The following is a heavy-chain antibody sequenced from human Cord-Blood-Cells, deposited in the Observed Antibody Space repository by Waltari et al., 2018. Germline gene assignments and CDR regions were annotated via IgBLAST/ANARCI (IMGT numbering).Heavy chain of an antibody. CDR3: ARSSGYSGYDYAFDI. Sequence: QVQLQQWGAGLLKPSETLSLTCAVYGGSFSGYYWSRIRQPPGKGLEWIGEINHSGSTNYNPSLKSRVTISVDTSKNQFSLKLSSVTAADTAVYYCARSSGYSGYDYAFDIWGQGTMVTVSS. D-gene: IGHD5-12*01. CDR1: GGSFSGYY. J-gene: IGHJ3*02. V-gene: IGHV4-34*01. CDR2: INHSGST.